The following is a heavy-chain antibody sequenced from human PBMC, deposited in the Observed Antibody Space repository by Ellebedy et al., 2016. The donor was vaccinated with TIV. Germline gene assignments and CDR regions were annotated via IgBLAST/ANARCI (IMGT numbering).Heavy chain of an antibody. CDR3: AKDMIPYGSGRPDHFDI. J-gene: IGHJ4*02. D-gene: IGHD3-10*01. V-gene: IGHV3-30*18. Sequence: PGGSLRLSCAASGFTFSTYGMHWVRQAPGKGLEWVAVISHDGRNKYYAASVEGRFTISRDNSKNTVYLQMNSLRAEDTAVYYCAKDMIPYGSGRPDHFDIWGQGTLVTVSS. CDR2: ISHDGRNK. CDR1: GFTFSTYG.